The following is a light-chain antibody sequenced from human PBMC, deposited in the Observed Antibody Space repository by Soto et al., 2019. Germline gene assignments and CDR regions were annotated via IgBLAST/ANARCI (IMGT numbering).Light chain of an antibody. Sequence: QSVLTQPPSVSGAPGQRVTISCTGSSSNIGAGYDVHWYQQLPGTAPKLLIYGNSNRPSGVPDRFSGSKSGTSASLAITGLQAEDEADYSCQSSDSSLSGWVFGGGTMLTVL. V-gene: IGLV1-40*01. CDR3: QSSDSSLSGWV. CDR2: GNS. J-gene: IGLJ3*02. CDR1: SSNIGAGYD.